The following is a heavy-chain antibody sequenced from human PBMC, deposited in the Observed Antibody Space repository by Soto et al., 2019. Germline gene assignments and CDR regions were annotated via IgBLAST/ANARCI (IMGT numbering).Heavy chain of an antibody. D-gene: IGHD2-15*01. CDR3: VSEYGSGGYIGY. V-gene: IGHV4-30-4*01. CDR1: GGSISTADYY. Sequence: QVQLHESGPGLVRPSQTLSLTCNVSGGSISTADYYWSWLRQPPGKGLEWIGYIHYRGSTYYNPSLESRVAISIDTSKNQFSLNLTTVTAADTAVYCCVSEYGSGGYIGYWGQGTLVPVSS. CDR2: IHYRGST. J-gene: IGHJ4*02.